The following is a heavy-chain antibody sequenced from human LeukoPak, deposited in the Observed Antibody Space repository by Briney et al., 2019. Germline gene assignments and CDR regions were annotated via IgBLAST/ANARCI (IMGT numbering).Heavy chain of an antibody. D-gene: IGHD3-22*01. Sequence: GGSLRLSCAASGFTFSSYSMNWVRQAPGKGLEWVSSISSSSSYIYYADSVKGRFTISRDNAKNSLYLQMNSLRAEDTALYYCAKDRSGYSTRDAFDIWGQGTMVTVSS. CDR3: AKDRSGYSTRDAFDI. J-gene: IGHJ3*02. CDR2: ISSSSSYI. V-gene: IGHV3-21*04. CDR1: GFTFSSYS.